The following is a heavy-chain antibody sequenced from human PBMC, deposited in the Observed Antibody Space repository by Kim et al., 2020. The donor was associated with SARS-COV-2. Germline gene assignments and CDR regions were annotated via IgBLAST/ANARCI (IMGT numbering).Heavy chain of an antibody. J-gene: IGHJ2*01. CDR3: ASGDYGAYWYFDL. Sequence: SETLSLTCAAYGGSFSGYYWSWIRQPPGKGLEWIGEINHSGSTNYNPSLKSRVTISVDTSKNQFSLKLSSVTAADTAVYYCASGDYGAYWYFDLWGRGTLVTVSS. CDR1: GGSFSGYY. CDR2: INHSGST. V-gene: IGHV4-34*01. D-gene: IGHD4-17*01.